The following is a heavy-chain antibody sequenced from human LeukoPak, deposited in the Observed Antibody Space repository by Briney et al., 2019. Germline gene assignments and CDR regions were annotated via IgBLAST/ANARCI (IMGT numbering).Heavy chain of an antibody. CDR1: GYTLTELS. CDR2: FDPEDGET. J-gene: IGHJ4*02. Sequence: GASVKVSCKVSGYTLTELSMHWVRQAPGKRVEWMGGFDPEDGETIYAQKFQGRVTMTEDTSTDTAYMELSSLRSEDTAVYYCATDMGYYDSSGQKRGWGQGTLVTVSS. D-gene: IGHD3-22*01. CDR3: ATDMGYYDSSGQKRG. V-gene: IGHV1-24*01.